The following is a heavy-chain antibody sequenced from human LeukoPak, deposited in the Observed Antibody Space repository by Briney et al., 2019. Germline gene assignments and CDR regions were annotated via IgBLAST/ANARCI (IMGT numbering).Heavy chain of an antibody. CDR1: GFTVSSNY. D-gene: IGHD2-2*01. V-gene: IGHV3-23*01. CDR3: AKGVVPAAIKTLRTSLDY. J-gene: IGHJ4*02. CDR2: ISESGGDA. Sequence: GGSLRLSCAASGFTVSSNYMSWVRQAPGKGLEWVSLISESGGDAYYADSAKGRFTISRDNSKNTLYLQMNSLRAEDTAVYYCAKGVVPAAIKTLRTSLDYWGQGTLVTVSS.